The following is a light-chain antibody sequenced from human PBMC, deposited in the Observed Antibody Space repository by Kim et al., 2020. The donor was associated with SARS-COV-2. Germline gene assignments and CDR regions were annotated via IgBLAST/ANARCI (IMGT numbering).Light chain of an antibody. CDR2: EDN. V-gene: IGLV6-57*04. CDR3: QSYDSSNQKV. CDR1: SGSIASNY. J-gene: IGLJ3*02. Sequence: NFILTQPHSVSESQGKTVTISCTRSSGSIASNYVQWYQQRPGSAPTTVIYEDNQRPSGVPDRFSGSIDSSSNSASLTISGLKTEDEADYYCQSYDSSNQKVFGGGTQLTVL.